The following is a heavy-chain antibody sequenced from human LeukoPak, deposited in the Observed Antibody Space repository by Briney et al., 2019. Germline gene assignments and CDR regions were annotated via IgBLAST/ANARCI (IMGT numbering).Heavy chain of an antibody. Sequence: ASETLSLTCAVYDGSFSGYYWSWIRQPPGKGLEWIGEINHSGSTNYNPPLKSRVTISVDTSKNQFSLKLSSVTAADTAVYYCARGPITGTNSFNYYYYGMDVWGQGTTVTVSS. CDR3: ARGPITGTNSFNYYYYGMDV. CDR1: DGSFSGYY. V-gene: IGHV4-34*01. J-gene: IGHJ6*02. D-gene: IGHD1-20*01. CDR2: INHSGST.